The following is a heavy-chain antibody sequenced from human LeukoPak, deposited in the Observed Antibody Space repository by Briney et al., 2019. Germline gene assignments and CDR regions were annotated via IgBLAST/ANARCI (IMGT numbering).Heavy chain of an antibody. J-gene: IGHJ4*02. CDR3: ASHVGRRYFEY. CDR2: IYYSGDT. CDR1: GGSISSYY. V-gene: IGHV4-59*08. D-gene: IGHD2-15*01. Sequence: SQTLSLTCTGSGGSISSYYWSWIRQPPGKGLEWIGYIYYSGDTNYNPSLRGRVTISVAASKNQFSLNLSSVTAADTAAYYCASHVGRRYFEYWGQGDVGTASS.